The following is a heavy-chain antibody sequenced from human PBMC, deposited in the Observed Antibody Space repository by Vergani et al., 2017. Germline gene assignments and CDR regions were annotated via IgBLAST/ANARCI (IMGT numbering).Heavy chain of an antibody. J-gene: IGHJ6*02. D-gene: IGHD3-3*01. CDR2: IYYSGST. V-gene: IGHV4-39*07. CDR3: ARGDYYDWWSGYIYYGMDV. Sequence: QLQLQESGPGLVKPSETLSLTCTVFGGPISSSSYYWGWIRQPPGKGLEWIGSIYYSGSTYYNPSLKSRVTISVDTSKNQFSLKLSSVTAADTAVYYCARGDYYDWWSGYIYYGMDVWGQGTTVTVSS. CDR1: GGPISSSSYY.